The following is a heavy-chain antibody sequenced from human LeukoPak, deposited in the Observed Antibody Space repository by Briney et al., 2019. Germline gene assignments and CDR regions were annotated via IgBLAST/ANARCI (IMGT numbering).Heavy chain of an antibody. CDR1: GFTVSSNY. D-gene: IGHD3-9*01. J-gene: IGHJ4*02. V-gene: IGHV3-53*01. CDR2: IYSGGST. Sequence: TGGSLRLSCAASGFTVSSNYMSWVRQAPGKGLEWVSVIYSGGSTYYADSVKGRFTISRDNSKNTLYLQMNSLRAEDTAVYYCARGPGGYDILTGYYFGYRRQRTLVTVSS. CDR3: ARGPGGYDILTGYYFGY.